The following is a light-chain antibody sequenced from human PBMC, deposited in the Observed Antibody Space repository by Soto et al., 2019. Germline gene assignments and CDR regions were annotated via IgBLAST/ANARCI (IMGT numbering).Light chain of an antibody. V-gene: IGKV1-33*01. CDR3: QHYNSYSEA. J-gene: IGKJ1*01. Sequence: DIQMTQSPSSLSASVGDRVTITCQASQNINNYLNWYQQKPGRAPKLLIYDASNLEAGVPSRFRGSGSGTEFTLTISSPQPDDFATYYCQHYNSYSEAFGQGTKVDIK. CDR1: QNINNY. CDR2: DAS.